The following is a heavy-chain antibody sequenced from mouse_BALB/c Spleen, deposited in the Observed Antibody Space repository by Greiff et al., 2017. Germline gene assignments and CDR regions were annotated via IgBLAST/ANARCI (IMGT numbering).Heavy chain of an antibody. CDR1: GDSITSGY. D-gene: IGHD1-1*01. CDR2: ISYSGST. V-gene: IGHV3-8*02. CDR3: ARGDYGSSHWYFDV. J-gene: IGHJ1*01. Sequence: EVQRVESGPSLVKPSQTLSLTCSVTGDSITSGYWNWIRKFPGNKLEYMGYISYSGSTYYNPSLKSRISITRDTSKNQYYLQLNSVTTEDTATYYCARGDYGSSHWYFDVWGAGTTVTVSS.